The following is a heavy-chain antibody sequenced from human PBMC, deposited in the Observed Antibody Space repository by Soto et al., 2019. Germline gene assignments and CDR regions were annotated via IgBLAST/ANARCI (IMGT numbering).Heavy chain of an antibody. V-gene: IGHV3-33*01. Sequence: PGGSLRLCCAASGFTFSNYGMHWVRQAPGKGLEWVAIIWYDGSNKYYADSVKDRFTISRDNSKNTVSLQMNSLRAEDTAMYYCAAGEPLNYRGQGTLVTVSS. J-gene: IGHJ4*02. CDR1: GFTFSNYG. CDR2: IWYDGSNK. D-gene: IGHD3-10*01. CDR3: AAGEPLNY.